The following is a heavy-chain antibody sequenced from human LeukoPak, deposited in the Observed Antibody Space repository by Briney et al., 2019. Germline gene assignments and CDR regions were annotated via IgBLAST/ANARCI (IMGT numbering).Heavy chain of an antibody. D-gene: IGHD5-12*01. CDR3: ARLSGYDWESFYDY. CDR1: GGSITDYF. V-gene: IGHV4-34*01. J-gene: IGHJ4*02. Sequence: SETLSLTCALSGGSITDYFYNWVRQPPGKGLEWIGEINHSGSTTYNPSLKSRVIISVDTSKNQFSLKLSSVTAADTAVYYCARLSGYDWESFYDYWGQGTLVTVSS. CDR2: INHSGST.